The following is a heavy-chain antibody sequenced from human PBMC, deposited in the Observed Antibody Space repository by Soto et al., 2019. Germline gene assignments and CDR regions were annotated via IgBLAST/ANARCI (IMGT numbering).Heavy chain of an antibody. D-gene: IGHD2-2*01. Sequence: SETLSLTCAVYGGSFSGYYWSWIRQPPGKGLEWIGEINHSGSTNYNPSLKSRVTISVDTSKNQFSLKLSSVTAADTAVYYCARGASLRKGGLPSILYYFDYWGQGTLVTVSS. J-gene: IGHJ4*02. V-gene: IGHV4-34*01. CDR3: ARGASLRKGGLPSILYYFDY. CDR1: GGSFSGYY. CDR2: INHSGST.